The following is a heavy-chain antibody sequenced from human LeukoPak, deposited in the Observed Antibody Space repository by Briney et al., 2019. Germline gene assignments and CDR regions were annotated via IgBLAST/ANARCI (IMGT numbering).Heavy chain of an antibody. Sequence: GGSLRLSCAASGFTFSSYWMSWVRQAPGKGLEWVANIKQDGSEKYYVDSVKGRFTISRDNAKNSLYLQMNSLRAEDTAVYYCARVGHSSGWYGGDFDYWGQGTLVTVSS. J-gene: IGHJ4*02. CDR1: GFTFSSYW. CDR3: ARVGHSSGWYGGDFDY. D-gene: IGHD6-19*01. V-gene: IGHV3-7*01. CDR2: IKQDGSEK.